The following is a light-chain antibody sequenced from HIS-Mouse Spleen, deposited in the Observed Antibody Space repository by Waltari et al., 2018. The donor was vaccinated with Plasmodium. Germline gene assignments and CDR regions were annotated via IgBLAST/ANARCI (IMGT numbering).Light chain of an antibody. CDR3: SSYTSSSTLGYV. CDR1: SSYVGGYNY. V-gene: IGLV2-14*01. CDR2: EVS. Sequence: QSALTQPASVSGSPGQSITISCTGTSSYVGGYNYVPWYQQHPGKAPKLMIYEVSNRPSGVSNRFSGSKSGNTASLTISGLQAEDEADYYCSSYTSSSTLGYVFGTGTKVTVL. J-gene: IGLJ1*01.